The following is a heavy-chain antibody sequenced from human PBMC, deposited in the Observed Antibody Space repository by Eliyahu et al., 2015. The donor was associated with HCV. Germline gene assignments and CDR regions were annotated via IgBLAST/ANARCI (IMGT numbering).Heavy chain of an antibody. D-gene: IGHD6-13*01. Sequence: EVQLVESGGGLVQPGGSLRLSCAASGFTVSSNYMSWVRQAPGKGLEWVSVIYSGGSTYYADSVKGRFTIXRDNSKNTLYLQMNSLRAEDTAVYYCARDRRDSSSWYFGYFGYWGQGTLVTVSS. J-gene: IGHJ4*02. CDR2: IYSGGST. CDR3: ARDRRDSSSWYFGYFGY. CDR1: GFTVSSNY. V-gene: IGHV3-66*02.